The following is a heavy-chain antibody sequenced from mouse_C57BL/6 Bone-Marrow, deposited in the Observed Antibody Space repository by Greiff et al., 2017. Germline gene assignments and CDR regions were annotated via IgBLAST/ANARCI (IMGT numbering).Heavy chain of an antibody. CDR3: ARPYYSNYWYVDV. V-gene: IGHV1-55*01. CDR2: IYPGSGST. J-gene: IGHJ1*03. Sequence: VKLQQPGAELVKPGASVKMSCKASGYTFTSYWITWVKQRPGQGLEWIGDIYPGSGSTNYNEKFKSKATLTVDTSSSTAYMQLSSLTSEDSAVYYGARPYYSNYWYVDVWGTGTTVTVSS. D-gene: IGHD2-5*01. CDR1: GYTFTSYW.